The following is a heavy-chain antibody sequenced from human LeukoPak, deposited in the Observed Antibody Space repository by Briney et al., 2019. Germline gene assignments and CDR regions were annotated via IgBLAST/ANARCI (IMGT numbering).Heavy chain of an antibody. Sequence: ASVKVSCKASGYTFTGYYMHWVRQAPGQGLEWMGWINPNSGGTNYAQKFQGRVTMTRDTSISTAYMELSRLRSDDTAVYYCARAIVTTISSYDYWGQGTLVSVSS. CDR1: GYTFTGYY. V-gene: IGHV1-2*02. CDR3: ARAIVTTISSYDY. CDR2: INPNSGGT. J-gene: IGHJ4*02. D-gene: IGHD5-12*01.